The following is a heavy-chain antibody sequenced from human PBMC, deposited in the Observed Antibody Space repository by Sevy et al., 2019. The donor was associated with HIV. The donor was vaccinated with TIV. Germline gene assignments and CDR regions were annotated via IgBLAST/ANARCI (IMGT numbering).Heavy chain of an antibody. Sequence: GRSLRLSCATSEFAFSSYSMNWVSQAPGNGLEWVSSISGGGTYIYYADSVKGRFTISRDNAKNSLSLQMNSLRAEDTAVYYCARGTHDYGDYDRDAFDIWGQGTMVTVSS. CDR2: ISGGGTYI. CDR3: ARGTHDYGDYDRDAFDI. J-gene: IGHJ3*02. CDR1: EFAFSSYS. V-gene: IGHV3-21*01. D-gene: IGHD4-17*01.